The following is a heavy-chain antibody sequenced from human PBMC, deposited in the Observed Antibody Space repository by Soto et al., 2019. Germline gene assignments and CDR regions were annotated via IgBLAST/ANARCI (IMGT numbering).Heavy chain of an antibody. CDR2: IVVGSGNT. D-gene: IGHD2-15*01. CDR3: AAPRGGGGSRYGPDAFDI. V-gene: IGHV1-58*02. Sequence: MQLVQSGPEVKKPGTSVKVSCKASGFTFTSSAMQWVRQARGQRLEWIGWIVVGSGNTNYAQKFQERVTITRDMSTSTAYMELSSLRSEDTAVYYCAAPRGGGGSRYGPDAFDIWGQGTMVTVSS. J-gene: IGHJ3*02. CDR1: GFTFTSSA.